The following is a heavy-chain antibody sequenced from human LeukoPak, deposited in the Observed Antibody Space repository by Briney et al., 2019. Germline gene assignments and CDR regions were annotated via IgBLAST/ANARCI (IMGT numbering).Heavy chain of an antibody. CDR1: GFTFSSYG. Sequence: GGSLRLSCAASGFTFSSYGMHWVRQAPGKGLEWVAVIWYDESNKYYADSVKGRFTISRDNSKNTLYLQMNSLRAEDTAVYYCARGNGYSYGYLDYWGQGTLVTVSS. CDR3: ARGNGYSYGYLDY. D-gene: IGHD5-18*01. CDR2: IWYDESNK. J-gene: IGHJ4*02. V-gene: IGHV3-33*01.